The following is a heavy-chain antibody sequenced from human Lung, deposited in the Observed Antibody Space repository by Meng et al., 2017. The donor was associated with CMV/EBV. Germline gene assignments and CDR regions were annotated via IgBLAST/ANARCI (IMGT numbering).Heavy chain of an antibody. CDR3: AKDGGGTLRGAIITKYYFDY. V-gene: IGHV3-30*02. D-gene: IGHD3-10*01. J-gene: IGHJ4*02. Sequence: GGSLRLSCVASGLSFSTYAMHWVRQAPGKGLEWVAFIRFDGSNRDYAGSVKGRFTISRDNSKNTLYVQMNNLRPEDTAVYYCAKDGGGTLRGAIITKYYFDYWGQGTPVTVSS. CDR2: IRFDGSNR. CDR1: GLSFSTYA.